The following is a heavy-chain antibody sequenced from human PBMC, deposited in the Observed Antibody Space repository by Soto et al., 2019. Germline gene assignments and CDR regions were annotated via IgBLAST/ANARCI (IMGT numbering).Heavy chain of an antibody. CDR2: IKSKTDGGTT. CDR3: TTDCRGGSCYSYYYYGMDV. D-gene: IGHD2-15*01. V-gene: IGHV3-15*07. Sequence: PGRSLKPPFAPSCFTFHNALIDWVRQAPGKGLGLVRRIKSKTDGGTTDYAAPVKGRFTISRDDSKNTLYLQMNSLTTEDTAVYYCTTDCRGGSCYSYYYYGMDVWGQGTTVTVSS. CDR1: CFTFHNAL. J-gene: IGHJ6*02.